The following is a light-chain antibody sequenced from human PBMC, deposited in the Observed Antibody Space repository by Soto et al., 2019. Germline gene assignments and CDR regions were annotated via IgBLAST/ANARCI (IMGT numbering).Light chain of an antibody. CDR3: QEHGSFPFT. J-gene: IGKJ3*01. V-gene: IGKV3-20*01. CDR2: GAS. CDR1: QSVSANY. Sequence: EIVLTQSPGTLSLSPGERATLSCRASQSVSANYLAWYQQKPGQAHRLLIYGASSRATGIPDRFSGSGSGTNFSLTNSRLETEEFFESFFQEHGSFPFTLDPETQEDI.